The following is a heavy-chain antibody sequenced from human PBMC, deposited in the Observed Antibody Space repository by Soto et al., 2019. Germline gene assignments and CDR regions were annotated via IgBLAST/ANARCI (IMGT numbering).Heavy chain of an antibody. Sequence: QVQLVQSGAEVKKPGSSVKVSCKASGGTFSSYAISWVRQAPGQGLEWMGGIIPIFGTANYAQKFQGRVTITADESTSTAYMELSSLRSEDTAVYYCARRVYSSSSIYYYGTDVWGQGTTVTVSS. D-gene: IGHD6-6*01. CDR3: ARRVYSSSSIYYYGTDV. CDR1: GGTFSSYA. V-gene: IGHV1-69*01. CDR2: IIPIFGTA. J-gene: IGHJ6*02.